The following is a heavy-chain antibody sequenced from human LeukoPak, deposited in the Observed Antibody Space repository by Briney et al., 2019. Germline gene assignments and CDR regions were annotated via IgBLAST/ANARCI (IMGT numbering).Heavy chain of an antibody. CDR3: ARDAGVGSPDY. V-gene: IGHV1-2*02. CDR2: INPNSGGT. J-gene: IGHJ4*02. D-gene: IGHD3-3*01. Sequence: ASLKLSCKASGYTVTGYYMHWVRQAPGQGLEWMGCINPNSGGTNYAQKFQGRVTMTRDTSISTAYMELSRLRSDDTGVYYCARDAGVGSPDYWGQGTLVTVSS. CDR1: GYTVTGYY.